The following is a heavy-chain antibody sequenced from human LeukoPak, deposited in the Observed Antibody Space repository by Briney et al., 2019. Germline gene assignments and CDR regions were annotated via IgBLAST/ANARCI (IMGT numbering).Heavy chain of an antibody. CDR1: GFTFSSYS. CDR2: ISSSSSTI. D-gene: IGHD6-13*01. V-gene: IGHV3-48*01. CDR3: ARPPAAAELYYYYYYMDV. Sequence: PGGSLRLSCAASGFTFSSYSLNWVRQAPGKGLEWVSYISSSSSTIYYADSVKGRFTISRDNSKNTLYLQMNSLRAEDTAVYYCARPPAAAELYYYYYYMDVWGKGTTVTVSS. J-gene: IGHJ6*03.